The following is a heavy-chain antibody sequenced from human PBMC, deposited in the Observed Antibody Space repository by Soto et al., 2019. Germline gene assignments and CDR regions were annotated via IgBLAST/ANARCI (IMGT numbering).Heavy chain of an antibody. CDR1: GFNCGGYA. CDR3: ARHGSGLRGVIINGMDV. Sequence: GGLLILCCGASGFNCGGYARRWVSKEPGKGLEWVSAISGSGGSTYYADSVKGWFTISRDNSKNTLYLQMNSLRAEDAAVYYCARHGSGLRGVIINGMDVWGQGTTVTVSS. CDR2: ISGSGGST. V-gene: IGHV3-23*01. D-gene: IGHD3-10*01. J-gene: IGHJ6*02.